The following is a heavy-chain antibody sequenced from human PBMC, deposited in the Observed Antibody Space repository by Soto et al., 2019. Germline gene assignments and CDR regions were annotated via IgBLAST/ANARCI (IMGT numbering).Heavy chain of an antibody. J-gene: IGHJ6*02. Sequence: SVKVSWKASGGTFSSDAISWVRQAPGQGLEWMGGIIPIFGTANYAQKFQGRVTITADESTSTAYMELSSLRSEDTAVYYCARDWKSPGYCSGGSCYPYYYYYGMDVWGQGTTVTVSS. CDR1: GGTFSSDA. D-gene: IGHD2-15*01. V-gene: IGHV1-69*13. CDR2: IIPIFGTA. CDR3: ARDWKSPGYCSGGSCYPYYYYYGMDV.